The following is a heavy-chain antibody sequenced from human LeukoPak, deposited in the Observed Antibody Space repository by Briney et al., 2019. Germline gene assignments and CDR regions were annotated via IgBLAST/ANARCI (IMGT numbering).Heavy chain of an antibody. J-gene: IGHJ4*02. Sequence: GGSLRLSCAASGFTFSSYAMSWVRQAPGKGLEWVSLISGGGGSTYYADSVKGRFTISRDNSKNTLYLQMNSLRAEDTAVYYCAKGQTYSSSKFDYWGQGTLVTVSS. D-gene: IGHD6-13*01. CDR1: GFTFSSYA. CDR3: AKGQTYSSSKFDY. CDR2: ISGGGGST. V-gene: IGHV3-23*01.